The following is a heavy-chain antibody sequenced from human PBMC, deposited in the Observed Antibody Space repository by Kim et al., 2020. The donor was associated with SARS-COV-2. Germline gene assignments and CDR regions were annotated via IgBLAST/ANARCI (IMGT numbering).Heavy chain of an antibody. CDR3: ARGGWKSGSPHYYYYGMDV. Sequence: SVKVSCKASGGTFSSYAISWVRQAPGQGLEWMGGIIPIFGTANYAQKFQGRVTITADESTSTAYMELSSLRSEDTAVYYCARGGWKSGSPHYYYYGMDVWGQGTTVTVSS. CDR2: IIPIFGTA. D-gene: IGHD3-10*01. V-gene: IGHV1-69*13. CDR1: GGTFSSYA. J-gene: IGHJ6*02.